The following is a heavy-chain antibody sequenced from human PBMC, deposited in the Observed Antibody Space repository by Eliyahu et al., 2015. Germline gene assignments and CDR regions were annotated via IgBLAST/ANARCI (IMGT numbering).Heavy chain of an antibody. CDR1: GXTXSTXY. CDR3: ARGGVWYFDL. Sequence: EVQLVESGGGLVQPGGSLXLSCSAXGXTXSTXYMPWVRQAPGKGLEWVXVIYSGGSTFYADSVKGRFTISRDSSKNTLYLQMNSLRDEDTAVYYCARGGVWYFDLWGRGTLVTVSS. J-gene: IGHJ2*01. V-gene: IGHV3-66*01. CDR2: IYSGGST. D-gene: IGHD3-16*01.